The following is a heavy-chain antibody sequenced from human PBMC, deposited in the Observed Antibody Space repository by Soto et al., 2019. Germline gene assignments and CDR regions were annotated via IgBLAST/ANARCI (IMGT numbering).Heavy chain of an antibody. J-gene: IGHJ4*02. V-gene: IGHV3-13*01. CDR1: GFTFSSYD. CDR2: IGTAGDT. Sequence: GGSLRLSCAASGFTFSSYDMHWVRQATGKGLEWVSAIGTAGDTYYPGSVKGRFTISRENAKNSLYLQMNSLRAGDTAVYYCARIAVAGRGYDYWGRGTLVTVSS. CDR3: ARIAVAGRGYDY. D-gene: IGHD6-19*01.